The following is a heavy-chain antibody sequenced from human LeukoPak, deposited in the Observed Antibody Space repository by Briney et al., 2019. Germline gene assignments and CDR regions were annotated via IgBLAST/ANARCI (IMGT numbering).Heavy chain of an antibody. J-gene: IGHJ4*02. CDR1: GFRFSSYA. CDR2: ISGSGVST. D-gene: IGHD2-2*01. Sequence: PGGSLRLSCAASGFRFSSYAMSWVRQAPGKGLEWVSAISGSGVSTYYADSVKGRFTVSRDNSKNTLYLQMNSLRAEDTTVYYCAKDSSEEGFDYWGQGTLVTVSS. V-gene: IGHV3-23*01. CDR3: AKDSSEEGFDY.